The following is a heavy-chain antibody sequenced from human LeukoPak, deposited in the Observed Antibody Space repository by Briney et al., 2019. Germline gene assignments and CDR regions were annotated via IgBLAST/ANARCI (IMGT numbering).Heavy chain of an antibody. CDR1: GGSISSCY. CDR2: IYTSGST. V-gene: IGHV4-4*07. CDR3: ARNHRNGSYTIY. J-gene: IGHJ4*02. D-gene: IGHD1-26*01. Sequence: SETLSLTCTVSGGSISSCYWSWIRQPAGKGLEWIGRIYTSGSTNYNPSLKSRVTMSVDTSKNQFSLKLSSVTVADTAVYYCARNHRNGSYTIYWGQGTLVTVSS.